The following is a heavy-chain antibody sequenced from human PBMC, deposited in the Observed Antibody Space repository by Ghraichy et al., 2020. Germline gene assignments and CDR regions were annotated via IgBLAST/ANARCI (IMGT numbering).Heavy chain of an antibody. CDR1: GGSFSGYY. Sequence: TLSLTCAVYGGSFSGYYWSWIRQPPGKGLEWIGEINHSGSTNYNPSLKSRVTISVDTSKNQFSLKLSSVTAADTAVYYCARDGVLYYYYGMDVWGQGTTVTVSS. V-gene: IGHV4-34*01. CDR2: INHSGST. CDR3: ARDGVLYYYYGMDV. D-gene: IGHD3-16*01. J-gene: IGHJ6*02.